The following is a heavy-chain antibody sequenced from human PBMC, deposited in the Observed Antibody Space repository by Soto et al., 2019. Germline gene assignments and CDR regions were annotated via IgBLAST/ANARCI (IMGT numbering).Heavy chain of an antibody. D-gene: IGHD2-8*02. CDR2: IKQDGSEK. Sequence: GGSLRLSCAASGFTFSSYWMSWVRQAPGKGLEWVANIKQDGSEKYYVDSVKGRFTISRDNAKNSLYLQMNSLRAEDTAVYYFSRDRVLSYCRDYYYYMDVWGKGTTVTVSS. CDR1: GFTFSSYW. J-gene: IGHJ6*03. V-gene: IGHV3-7*01. CDR3: SRDRVLSYCRDYYYYMDV.